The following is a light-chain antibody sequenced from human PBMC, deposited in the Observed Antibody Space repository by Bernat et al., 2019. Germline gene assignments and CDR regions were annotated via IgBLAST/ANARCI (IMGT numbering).Light chain of an antibody. J-gene: IGLJ3*02. V-gene: IGLV2-14*03. Sequence: QSALTQPASVSGSPGQSITISCTGTSSDVGAYNYVSWYQQQPGRAPKLMIYDVRVRPSGISNLFSGSKSGNTASLTISGLLAEDEADYYCSSYTSSSTLVFGGGTRLTVL. CDR1: SSDVGAYNY. CDR2: DVR. CDR3: SSYTSSSTLV.